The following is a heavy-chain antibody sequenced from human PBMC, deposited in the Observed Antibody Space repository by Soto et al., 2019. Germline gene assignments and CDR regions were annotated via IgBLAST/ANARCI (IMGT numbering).Heavy chain of an antibody. Sequence: PVGSLRLSCAASGFTFSSYWMHWVRQAPGKGLVWVSRINSDGSSTSYADSVKGRFTISRDNAKNTLYLQMNSLRAEDTAVYYCARGSTHPYYFDYWGQGTLVTVSS. CDR1: GFTFSSYW. V-gene: IGHV3-74*01. J-gene: IGHJ4*02. CDR2: INSDGSST. CDR3: ARGSTHPYYFDY.